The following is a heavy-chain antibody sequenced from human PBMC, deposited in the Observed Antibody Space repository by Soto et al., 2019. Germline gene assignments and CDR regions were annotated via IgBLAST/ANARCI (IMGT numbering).Heavy chain of an antibody. V-gene: IGHV3-9*01. Sequence: DVQLVESGGGLVQPGRSLRLSCAASGFTFDDYAMHWVRQAPGKGLEWVSGISWNSGSIGYADSVKGRFTISRDNAKNSLYLQMNSLRAEDTALYYCAKGVRGAVAAIDYWGQGTLVTVSS. J-gene: IGHJ4*02. CDR3: AKGVRGAVAAIDY. D-gene: IGHD6-19*01. CDR2: ISWNSGSI. CDR1: GFTFDDYA.